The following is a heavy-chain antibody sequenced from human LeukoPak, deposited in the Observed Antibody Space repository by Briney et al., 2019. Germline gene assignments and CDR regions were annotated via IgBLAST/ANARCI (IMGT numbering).Heavy chain of an antibody. CDR3: AKELYRYYYYGMDV. CDR2: ISYDGSNK. J-gene: IGHJ6*04. D-gene: IGHD2-2*01. Sequence: GGSLRLSCAASGFTFSSYAMSWVRQAPGKGLVWVAVISYDGSNKYYADSVKGRFTISRDNSKNTLYLQMNSLRAEDTAVYYCAKELYRYYYYGMDVWGKGTTVTVSS. V-gene: IGHV3-30*18. CDR1: GFTFSSYA.